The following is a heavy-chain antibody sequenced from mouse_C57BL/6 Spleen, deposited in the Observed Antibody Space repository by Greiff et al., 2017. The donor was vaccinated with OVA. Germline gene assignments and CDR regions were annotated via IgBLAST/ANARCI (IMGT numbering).Heavy chain of an antibody. Sequence: VQLVESGPELVKPGASVTISCKASGYAFSSSWMNWVKQTPGKGLEWIGRIYPGDGDTNYNGKFKGKATLTADKSSSTAYMQLSSLTSEDSAIYFCARSCYDYDVGYFDVWGTGTTVTVSS. J-gene: IGHJ1*03. D-gene: IGHD2-4*01. V-gene: IGHV1-82*01. CDR1: GYAFSSSW. CDR2: IYPGDGDT. CDR3: ARSCYDYDVGYFDV.